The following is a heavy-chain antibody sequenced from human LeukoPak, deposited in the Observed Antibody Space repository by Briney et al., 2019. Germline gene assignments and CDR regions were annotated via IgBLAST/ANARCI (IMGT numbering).Heavy chain of an antibody. CDR2: ISARNGDT. Sequence: ASVKVSCKTSDYTFNTYGINWVRQAPGKGLEWMGWISARNGDTVYAQKFQGRLTLTTGTSTSTAYMELRSLSSDDTAIYYCARGEETTVITPFIYWGQGTLVTVSS. CDR3: ARGEETTVITPFIY. J-gene: IGHJ4*02. V-gene: IGHV1-18*01. CDR1: DYTFNTYG. D-gene: IGHD4-23*01.